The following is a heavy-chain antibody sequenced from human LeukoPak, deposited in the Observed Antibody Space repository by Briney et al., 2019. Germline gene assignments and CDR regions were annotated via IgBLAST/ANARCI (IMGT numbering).Heavy chain of an antibody. CDR1: GGSISSGGYY. Sequence: SQTLSHTCTVSGGSISSGGYYWSWIRQPPGKGLEWIGYIYHSGSTYYNPSLKSRVTISVDRSKNQFSLKLSSVTAADTAVYYCARGIQLWLRWFDPWGQGTLVTVSS. D-gene: IGHD5-18*01. J-gene: IGHJ5*02. V-gene: IGHV4-30-2*01. CDR2: IYHSGST. CDR3: ARGIQLWLRWFDP.